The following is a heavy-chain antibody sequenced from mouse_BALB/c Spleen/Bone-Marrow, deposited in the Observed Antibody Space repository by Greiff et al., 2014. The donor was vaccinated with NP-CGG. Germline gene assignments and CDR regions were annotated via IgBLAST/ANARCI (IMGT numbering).Heavy chain of an antibody. CDR1: GYSFISYW. D-gene: IGHD2-4*01. Sequence: VQLQQSGTVLARPGASVKMSCKASGYSFISYWMHWVKQRPGQGLEWIGAIYPGNSDASYNQKVKGKAKLTAVTSASTAYMELISLTNEDSAVYYCTRWGVYDYDGGFAYWRQGTLVTVSA. V-gene: IGHV1-5*01. CDR2: IYPGNSDA. CDR3: TRWGVYDYDGGFAY. J-gene: IGHJ3*01.